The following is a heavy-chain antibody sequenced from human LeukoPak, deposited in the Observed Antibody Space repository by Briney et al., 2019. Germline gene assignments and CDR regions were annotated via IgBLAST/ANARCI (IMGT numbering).Heavy chain of an antibody. CDR1: GFTVSSNY. CDR3: ARDIYDSSGYYSDY. D-gene: IGHD3-22*01. J-gene: IGHJ4*02. Sequence: IQPGRSLRLSCAASGFTVSSNYMSWVRQAPGKGLEWVSLIYSGGSTYYADSVKGRFTISRDKSKNTLYLQMNSLRAEDTAIYYCARDIYDSSGYYSDYWGQGTLVTVSS. CDR2: IYSGGST. V-gene: IGHV3-53*01.